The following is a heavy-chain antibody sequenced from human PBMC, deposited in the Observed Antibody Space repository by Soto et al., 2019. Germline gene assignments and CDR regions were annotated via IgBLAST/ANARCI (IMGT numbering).Heavy chain of an antibody. Sequence: QVQLVQSASEVMKPGASVKVSCKASGYTFIRYGITWVRQAPGQRLEWLGWISPYNDQTIYAQKLQGRVTMTAHTSTRRVYMQLRSLISDDTAVYYCARGGYYDNVWGKLSHYGLDVWGQVTSVTVSS. V-gene: IGHV1-18*01. D-gene: IGHD3-16*01. CDR3: ARGGYYDNVWGKLSHYGLDV. CDR1: GYTFIRYG. CDR2: ISPYNDQT. J-gene: IGHJ6*02.